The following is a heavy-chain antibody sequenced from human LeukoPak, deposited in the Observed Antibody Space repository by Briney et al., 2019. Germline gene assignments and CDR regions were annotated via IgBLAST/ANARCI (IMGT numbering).Heavy chain of an antibody. CDR1: GASISDTSYY. J-gene: IGHJ1*01. CDR2: MSYNGNA. Sequence: SETLALTCTVSGASISDTSYYWVWLRQSPKKGLEWIGAMSYNGNAYYDPALQSRVTISFDTSKSQVALKLTSVSAADTVLYFCGRWIPYGSGNSQNYFQHWGRGTLVTVSS. CDR3: GRWIPYGSGNSQNYFQH. V-gene: IGHV4-39*01. D-gene: IGHD3-10*01.